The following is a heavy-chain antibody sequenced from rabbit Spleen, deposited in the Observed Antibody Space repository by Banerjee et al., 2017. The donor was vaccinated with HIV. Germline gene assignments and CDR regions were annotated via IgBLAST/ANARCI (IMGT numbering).Heavy chain of an antibody. Sequence: QEQLVESGGGLVQPEGSLTLTCTASGFSFSYSDYMCWVRQPPGKGPEWIACIGAGVIYTTYYATWAKGRFPISKTSSTTVTLQMTSLTAADTATYFCARDLDGVIGWNFGWWGQGTLVTVS. D-gene: IGHD1-1*01. CDR2: IGAGVIYTT. CDR3: ARDLDGVIGWNFGW. V-gene: IGHV1S45*01. J-gene: IGHJ4*01. CDR1: GFSFSYSDY.